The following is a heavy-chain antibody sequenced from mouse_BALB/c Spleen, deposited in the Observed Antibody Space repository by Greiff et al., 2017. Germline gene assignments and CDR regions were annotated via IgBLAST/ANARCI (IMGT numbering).Heavy chain of an antibody. V-gene: IGHV3-8*02. Sequence: EVQLQQSGPSLVKPSQTLSLTCSVTGDSITSGYWNWIRKFPGNKLEYMGYISYSGSTYSNPSLKSRISITRDTSKNQYYLQLNSVTTEDTATYYCARWAARATWFAYWGQGTLVTVSA. D-gene: IGHD3-1*01. CDR2: ISYSGST. CDR3: ARWAARATWFAY. CDR1: GDSITSGY. J-gene: IGHJ3*01.